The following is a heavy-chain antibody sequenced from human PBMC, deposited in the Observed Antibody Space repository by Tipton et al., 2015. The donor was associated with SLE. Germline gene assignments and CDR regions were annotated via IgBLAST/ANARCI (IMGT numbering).Heavy chain of an antibody. D-gene: IGHD3-3*01. Sequence: QLVQSGAEVKKPGSSVKVSCKASGNTFSSYVISWVRQAPGQGLEWMGGIIPTFPTANYAQKFQGRVTITADKSTSTAYMELNSLRSEDTAMYYCARGHDFWSGYLSRPEYFQHWGQGTLVTVSS. J-gene: IGHJ1*01. CDR3: ARGHDFWSGYLSRPEYFQH. V-gene: IGHV1-69*06. CDR1: GNTFSSYV. CDR2: IIPTFPTA.